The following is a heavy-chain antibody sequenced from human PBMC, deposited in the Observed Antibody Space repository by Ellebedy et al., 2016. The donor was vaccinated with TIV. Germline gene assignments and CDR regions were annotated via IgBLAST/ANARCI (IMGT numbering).Heavy chain of an antibody. D-gene: IGHD5-24*01. Sequence: AASVKVSCKATGGTFSNYAINWVRQAPGQGLDWMGGIIPVFVRASYAQKFQDRLTITADESTSTAYMGLSSLRSDDTAVYYCARDRAPHGRNWYFDLWGRGALVTVSS. CDR2: IIPVFVRA. CDR1: GGTFSNYA. CDR3: ARDRAPHGRNWYFDL. V-gene: IGHV1-69*13. J-gene: IGHJ2*01.